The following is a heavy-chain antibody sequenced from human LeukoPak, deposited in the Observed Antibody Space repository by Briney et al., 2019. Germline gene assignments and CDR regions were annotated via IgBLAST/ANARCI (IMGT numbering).Heavy chain of an antibody. CDR3: AKGGGDNSSSRRYFDY. Sequence: GGSLRLSCAASGFTFSSYGMHWVRQAPGKGLEWVAFIRYDGSNKYYADSVKGRFTISRDNSKNTLYLQMNSLRAEDTAVYYCAKGGGDNSSSRRYFDYWGQGTLVTVSS. CDR2: IRYDGSNK. J-gene: IGHJ4*02. V-gene: IGHV3-30*02. D-gene: IGHD6-6*01. CDR1: GFTFSSYG.